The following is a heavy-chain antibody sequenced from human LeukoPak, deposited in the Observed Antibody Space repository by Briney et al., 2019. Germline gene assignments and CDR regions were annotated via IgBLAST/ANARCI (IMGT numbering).Heavy chain of an antibody. CDR1: GFTFSSYW. CDR3: ARVTSRTPAAGIDY. V-gene: IGHV3-74*01. Sequence: PGGSLRLSCAASGFTFSSYWMHWVRQAPGKGLVWVSRINSDGSSTSYADSVKGRFTISRDNAKNTLYLQMNSLRAEDTAVYHCARVTSRTPAAGIDYWGQGTLVTVSS. J-gene: IGHJ4*02. CDR2: INSDGSST. D-gene: IGHD6-13*01.